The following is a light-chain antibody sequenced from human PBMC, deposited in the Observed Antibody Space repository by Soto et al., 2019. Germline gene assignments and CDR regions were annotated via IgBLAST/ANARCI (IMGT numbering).Light chain of an antibody. CDR2: GAS. CDR1: QRVSSGY. J-gene: IGKJ5*01. CDR3: QQYGSSPPSST. Sequence: PGERAALSCRESQRVSSGYLAGYQQKPGQAPRLLIYGASNRATDIPDRFSGRGSGTDFTLTISRLEPEDFAVYYCQQYGSSPPSSTFGQGTRLEIK. V-gene: IGKV3-20*01.